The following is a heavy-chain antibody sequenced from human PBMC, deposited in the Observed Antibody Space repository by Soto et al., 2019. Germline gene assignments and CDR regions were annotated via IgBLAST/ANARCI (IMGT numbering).Heavy chain of an antibody. Sequence: QVQLVESGGGLVKPGGSLRLSCAASGFTFSDYYMSWIRQAPGKGLEWVSYISSSSSYTNYADSVKGRFTISRDNAKNXXYLQMNSLRAEDTAVYYCARAPYYYGSGSPHTYDYWGQGTLVTVSS. CDR2: ISSSSSYT. J-gene: IGHJ4*02. CDR1: GFTFSDYY. V-gene: IGHV3-11*05. CDR3: ARAPYYYGSGSPHTYDY. D-gene: IGHD3-10*01.